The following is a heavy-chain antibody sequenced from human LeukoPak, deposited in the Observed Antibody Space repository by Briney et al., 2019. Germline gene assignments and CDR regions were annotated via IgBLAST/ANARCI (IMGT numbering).Heavy chain of an antibody. CDR3: APGGSSVTFDY. Sequence: GGSLRLSCAASGFTFSSYSKNWVRQAPGKGLEWVSSISSSSSYIYYADSVKGRFTISRDNAKNSLYLQMNSLRAEDTAVYYCAPGGSSVTFDYWGQGTLVTVSS. V-gene: IGHV3-21*01. J-gene: IGHJ4*02. D-gene: IGHD2-15*01. CDR1: GFTFSSYS. CDR2: ISSSSSYI.